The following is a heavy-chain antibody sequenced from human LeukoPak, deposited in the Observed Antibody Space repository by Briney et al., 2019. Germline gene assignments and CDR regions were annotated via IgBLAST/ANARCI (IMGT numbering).Heavy chain of an antibody. D-gene: IGHD1-26*01. CDR2: INHSGST. Sequence: SETLSLTCAVYGGSFSGYYWSWIRQPPGKGLEWIGEINHSGSTNYNPSLKSRVTISVDTSKNQFSLKLSSVTAADTAVYYCARHGIVGATLKAYYFDYWGQGTLVTVSS. CDR1: GGSFSGYY. V-gene: IGHV4-34*01. CDR3: ARHGIVGATLKAYYFDY. J-gene: IGHJ4*02.